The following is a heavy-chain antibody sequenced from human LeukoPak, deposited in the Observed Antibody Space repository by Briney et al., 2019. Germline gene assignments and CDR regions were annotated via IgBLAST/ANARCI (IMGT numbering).Heavy chain of an antibody. J-gene: IGHJ4*02. CDR1: GYTFTGYY. V-gene: IGHV1-2*02. D-gene: IGHD3-22*01. CDR2: INPNSGGT. Sequence: EASVKVSCKASGYTFTGYYMHWVRQAPGQGLEWMGWINPNSGGTNYAQKFQGRVTMTRDTSISTAYMELSRLRSDDTAVYYCARGNDYDSSGYYLKYWGQGALVTVSS. CDR3: ARGNDYDSSGYYLKY.